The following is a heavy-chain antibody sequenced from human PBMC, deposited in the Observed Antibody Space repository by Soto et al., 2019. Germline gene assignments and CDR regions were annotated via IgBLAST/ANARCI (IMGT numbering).Heavy chain of an antibody. V-gene: IGHV4-59*08. CDR2: IYYSGST. Sequence: PSETLSLTCTVSGGSISSYYWSWIRQPPGKGLEWIGYIYYSGSTNYNPSLKSRVTISVDTSKNQFSLKLSSVTAADTAVYYCARHFPENWDRAFYYYYYMDVWGKGTTVTVSS. D-gene: IGHD7-27*01. CDR1: GGSISSYY. CDR3: ARHFPENWDRAFYYYYYMDV. J-gene: IGHJ6*03.